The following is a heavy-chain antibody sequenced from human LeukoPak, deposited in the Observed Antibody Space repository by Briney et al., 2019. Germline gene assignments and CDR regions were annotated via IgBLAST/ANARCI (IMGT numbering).Heavy chain of an antibody. CDR1: GGSISSHY. CDR3: ARQARYSSSWYPENYYYYYYMDV. CDR2: IYTSGST. J-gene: IGHJ6*03. D-gene: IGHD6-13*01. V-gene: IGHV4-4*09. Sequence: SETLSLTCTVSGGSISSHYWSWIRQPPGKGLEWIGYIYTSGSTNYNPSLKSRVTISVDTSKNQFSLKLSSVTAADTAVYYCARQARYSSSWYPENYYYYYYMDVWGKGTTVTVSS.